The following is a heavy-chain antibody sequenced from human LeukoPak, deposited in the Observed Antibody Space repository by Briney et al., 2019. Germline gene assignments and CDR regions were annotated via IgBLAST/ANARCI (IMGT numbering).Heavy chain of an antibody. Sequence: GASVKVSCKASGYTFTSYAMHWVRQAPGQRLEWMGWINAGNGNTKYSQKFQGRVTITRDTSASTAYMELSSLRSEDTAVYYCARPPGMGYSGYDYLGYWGQGTLVTVSS. J-gene: IGHJ4*02. V-gene: IGHV1-3*01. D-gene: IGHD5-12*01. CDR2: INAGNGNT. CDR1: GYTFTSYA. CDR3: ARPPGMGYSGYDYLGY.